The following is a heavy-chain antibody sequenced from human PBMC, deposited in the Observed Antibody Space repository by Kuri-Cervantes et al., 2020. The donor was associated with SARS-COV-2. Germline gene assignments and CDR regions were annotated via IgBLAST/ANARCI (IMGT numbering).Heavy chain of an antibody. CDR2: FDPEDGER. CDR3: ATGLVDARSPLPSHYYGLSV. D-gene: IGHD2-8*01. V-gene: IGHV1-24*01. CDR1: GYTLTELS. J-gene: IGHJ6*02. Sequence: ASVKVSCKISGYTLTELSIYWVRLAPGKGLEWMGGFDPEDGERVSAQKFQGRVTMTEDTSTDTAYLELRSLRSDDTAVYYCATGLVDARSPLPSHYYGLSVWSQGTTVTVSS.